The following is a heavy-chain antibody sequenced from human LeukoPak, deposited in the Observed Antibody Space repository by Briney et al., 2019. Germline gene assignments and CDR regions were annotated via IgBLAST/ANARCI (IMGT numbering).Heavy chain of an antibody. CDR2: SKNKGNNCIT. CDR1: GFTFSDYC. D-gene: IGHD3-22*01. V-gene: IGHV3-72*01. CDR3: ASPFINGYSAFDI. J-gene: IGHJ3*02. Sequence: PGGSLRLSCEASGFTFSDYCMDWVRQAPGKGLEWVARSKNKGNNCITEYAASVKGRFITSRDDSKNSLYLQINSLKTEDTAVYYCASPFINGYSAFDIWGQGTMLTVSS.